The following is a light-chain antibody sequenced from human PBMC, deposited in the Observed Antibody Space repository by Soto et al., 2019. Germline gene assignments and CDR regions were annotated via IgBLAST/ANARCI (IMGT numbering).Light chain of an antibody. CDR2: DVS. Sequence: QSALTQPASVSGSPGQSITISCTGASSDVGNYNYVSWYQQHPGKAPKLIIYDVSNRPSGVSNRFSGSKSGNTASLTISELQAEDEADYYCSSYTSSTTLYVFGTGTKVTVL. J-gene: IGLJ1*01. CDR1: SSDVGNYNY. CDR3: SSYTSSTTLYV. V-gene: IGLV2-14*03.